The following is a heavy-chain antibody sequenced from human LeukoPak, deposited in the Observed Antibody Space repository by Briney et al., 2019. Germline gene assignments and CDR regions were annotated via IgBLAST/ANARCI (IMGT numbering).Heavy chain of an antibody. CDR3: ASSRGDFDI. CDR2: ISSSGSTV. V-gene: IGHV3-48*01. J-gene: IGHJ3*02. Sequence: GGSLRLSCAASGFTFSSYSMNWVRQAPGKGLEWVSYISSSGSTVDYADSVKGRFTISRDNSKNTLYLQMNSLRAEDTAVYYCASSRGDFDIWGQGTMVTVSS. D-gene: IGHD3-10*01. CDR1: GFTFSSYS.